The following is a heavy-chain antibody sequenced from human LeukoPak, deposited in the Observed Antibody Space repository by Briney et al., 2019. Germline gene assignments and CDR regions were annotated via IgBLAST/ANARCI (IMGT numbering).Heavy chain of an antibody. J-gene: IGHJ4*02. CDR2: MNPNSGNT. CDR1: GYTFTSYD. Sequence: ASVKVSCKASGYTFTSYDINWVRQATGQGLEWMGWMNPNSGNTGYAQKFQGRVTMTRNTSISTAYMELSSLRSEDTAVYYCARNLVGFRELSPDYWGQGTLVTVSS. D-gene: IGHD3-10*01. V-gene: IGHV1-8*01. CDR3: ARNLVGFRELSPDY.